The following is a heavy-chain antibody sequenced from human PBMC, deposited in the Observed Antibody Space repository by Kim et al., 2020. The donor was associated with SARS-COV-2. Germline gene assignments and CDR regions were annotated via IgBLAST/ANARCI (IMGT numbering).Heavy chain of an antibody. CDR2: ISYDGSNK. CDR1: GFTFSSYG. J-gene: IGHJ6*01. Sequence: GGSLRLSCAASGFTFSSYGMHWVRQAPGKGLEWVAVISYDGSNKYYADSVKGRFTISRDNSKNTLYLQMNSLRAEDTAVYYCAKDYSIAAAGNDYYYYYG. CDR3: AKDYSIAAAGNDYYYYYG. V-gene: IGHV3-30*18. D-gene: IGHD6-13*01.